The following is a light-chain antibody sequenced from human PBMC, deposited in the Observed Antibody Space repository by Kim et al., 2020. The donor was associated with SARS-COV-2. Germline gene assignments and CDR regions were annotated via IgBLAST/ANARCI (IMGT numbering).Light chain of an antibody. Sequence: ENVLTQSTGTLSLSPGERATLSCRASQSVSSSYLAWYQQKPGQAPRLLIYGAFNRATGIPDRFSGSGSGTDFTLIISRLEPEDFTVYYCQQYGSSPITFGQGTRLEIK. CDR2: GAF. CDR3: QQYGSSPIT. J-gene: IGKJ5*01. CDR1: QSVSSSY. V-gene: IGKV3-20*01.